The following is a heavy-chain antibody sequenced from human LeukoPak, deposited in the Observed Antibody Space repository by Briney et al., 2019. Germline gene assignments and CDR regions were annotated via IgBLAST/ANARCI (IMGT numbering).Heavy chain of an antibody. CDR1: GYTFSRYD. V-gene: IGHV1-8*01. CDR2: MNPNSGNT. D-gene: IGHD3-10*01. CDR3: ARGANLWFGELLSNYNWFDP. Sequence: ASVKVSCKVSGYTFSRYDINWVRQASGQGLEWMGWMNPNSGNTGYAQKFQGRVTMTRDTSINTAYMELSSLRSEDTAVYYCARGANLWFGELLSNYNWFDPWGQGTLVTVSS. J-gene: IGHJ5*02.